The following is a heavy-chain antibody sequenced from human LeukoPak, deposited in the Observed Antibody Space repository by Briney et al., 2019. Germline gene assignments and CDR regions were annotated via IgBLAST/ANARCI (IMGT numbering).Heavy chain of an antibody. J-gene: IGHJ4*02. Sequence: GGSLRLSCAASGFTFSDYYMSWIRQAPGQGLEWVSYISSSGSTIYYADSVKGRFTISRDNAKNSLYLQMNSLGAEDTAVYYCARGSIAARPWGPIDYWGQGTLVTVSS. CDR2: ISSSGSTI. CDR3: ARGSIAARPWGPIDY. CDR1: GFTFSDYY. V-gene: IGHV3-11*01. D-gene: IGHD6-6*01.